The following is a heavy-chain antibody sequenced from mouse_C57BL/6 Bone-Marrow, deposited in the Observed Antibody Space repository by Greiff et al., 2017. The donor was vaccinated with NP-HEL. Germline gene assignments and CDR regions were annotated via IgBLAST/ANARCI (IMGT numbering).Heavy chain of an antibody. V-gene: IGHV2-2*01. D-gene: IGHD2-12*01. J-gene: IGHJ1*03. CDR2: IWSGGST. CDR1: GFSLTSYG. Sequence: VMLVESGPGLVQPSQSLSITCTVSGFSLTSYGVHWVRQSPGKGLEWLGVIWSGGSTDYNAAFISRLSISKDNSKSQVFFKMNSLQADDTAIYYCARTRYDSFDVWGTGTTVTVSS. CDR3: ARTRYDSFDV.